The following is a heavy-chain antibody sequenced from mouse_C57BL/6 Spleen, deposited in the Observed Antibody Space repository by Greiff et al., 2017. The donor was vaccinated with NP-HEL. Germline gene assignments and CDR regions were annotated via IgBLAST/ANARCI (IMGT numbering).Heavy chain of an antibody. CDR1: GYTFTSYG. V-gene: IGHV1-81*01. Sequence: QVQLQQSGAELARPGASVKLSCKASGYTFTSYGISWVKQRTGQGLEWIGEIYPRSGNTYYNEKFKGKATLTADKSSSTAYMELRSLTSEDSAVYFCARTGAIYYGYDEGAYYAMDYWGQGTSVTVSS. D-gene: IGHD2-2*01. CDR2: IYPRSGNT. J-gene: IGHJ4*01. CDR3: ARTGAIYYGYDEGAYYAMDY.